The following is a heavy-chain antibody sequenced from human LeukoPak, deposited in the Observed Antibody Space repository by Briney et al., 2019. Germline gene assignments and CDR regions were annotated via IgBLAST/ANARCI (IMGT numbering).Heavy chain of an antibody. CDR2: ISGGGST. V-gene: IGHV3-23*01. J-gene: IGHJ3*02. Sequence: GGSLRLSCAASGFTFNNYAMSWVRQAPGHGLEWVSAISGGGSTYYADSVKGRFTISRDNSKNALYLQMHSLRAEDTAVYYCAKSRWETYAVRAFDIWGQGTMVTVSS. CDR1: GFTFNNYA. D-gene: IGHD1-26*01. CDR3: AKSRWETYAVRAFDI.